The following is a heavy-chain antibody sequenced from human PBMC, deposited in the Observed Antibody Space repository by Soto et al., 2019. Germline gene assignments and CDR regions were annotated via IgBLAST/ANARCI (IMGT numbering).Heavy chain of an antibody. V-gene: IGHV4-4*09. J-gene: IGHJ4*02. CDR3: ARTITLIRGVILVREFDY. Sequence: SETLSLTCTVSGGSISYYFWSWIRQPPGKGLEWIGYIYNTENTNYNPSLKSRVTMSLDTSKNQFSLKLSSVTAADTAVYYCARTITLIRGVILVREFDYWGQGSLVTVPQ. D-gene: IGHD3-10*01. CDR1: GGSISYYF. CDR2: IYNTENT.